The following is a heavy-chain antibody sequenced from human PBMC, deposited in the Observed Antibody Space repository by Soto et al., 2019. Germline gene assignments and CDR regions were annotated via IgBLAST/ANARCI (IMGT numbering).Heavy chain of an antibody. CDR3: AKVSGYSYGNPFDY. J-gene: IGHJ4*01. Sequence: PGGSLKLSCAASGLTFSSYAMSWVRQAPGKGLEWVSAISGSGGSTYYADSVKGRFTISRDNSKNTLYLQMNSLRAEDTAVYYCAKVSGYSYGNPFDYWGQGSLVTVSS. V-gene: IGHV3-23*01. CDR1: GLTFSSYA. D-gene: IGHD5-18*01. CDR2: ISGSGGST.